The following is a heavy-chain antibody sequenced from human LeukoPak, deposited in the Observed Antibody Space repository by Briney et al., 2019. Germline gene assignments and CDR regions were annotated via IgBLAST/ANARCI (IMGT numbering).Heavy chain of an antibody. CDR3: ASHFPRPNDY. V-gene: IGHV3-21*01. CDR1: GFTFSSYA. J-gene: IGHJ4*02. Sequence: GGSLRLSCAASGFTFSSYAMSWVRQAPGKGLEWVSSISSSSSYIYYADSVKGRFTISRDNAKNSLYLQMNSLRAEDTAVYYCASHFPRPNDYWGQGTLVTVSS. D-gene: IGHD3-3*02. CDR2: ISSSSSYI.